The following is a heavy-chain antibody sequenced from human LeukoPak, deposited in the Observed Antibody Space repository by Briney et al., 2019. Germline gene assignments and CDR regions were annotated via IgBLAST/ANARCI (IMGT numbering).Heavy chain of an antibody. V-gene: IGHV3-23*01. J-gene: IGHJ4*02. CDR1: GFTFRSYG. Sequence: PGGSLRLSCAASGFTFRSYGMSWVRQAPGKGLEWVSAISGSGDDTNYADSVKGRFIISRDNSKNTLYLQMNSLRAEDTAVYYCARGGLEYQLLSYFDYWGQGTLVTVSS. CDR3: ARGGLEYQLLSYFDY. D-gene: IGHD2-2*01. CDR2: ISGSGDDT.